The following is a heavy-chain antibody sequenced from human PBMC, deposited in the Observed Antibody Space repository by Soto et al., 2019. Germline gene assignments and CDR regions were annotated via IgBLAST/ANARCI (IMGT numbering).Heavy chain of an antibody. V-gene: IGHV4-59*08. Sequence: SETLSLTCTVSGGSISSYYWSWIRQPPGKGLEWIGYIYYSGSTNYNPSLKSRVTISVDTSKNQFSLKLSSVTAADTAVYYCARLLWARGDWFDPWGQGTLVTVSS. J-gene: IGHJ5*02. CDR2: IYYSGST. D-gene: IGHD3-10*01. CDR3: ARLLWARGDWFDP. CDR1: GGSISSYY.